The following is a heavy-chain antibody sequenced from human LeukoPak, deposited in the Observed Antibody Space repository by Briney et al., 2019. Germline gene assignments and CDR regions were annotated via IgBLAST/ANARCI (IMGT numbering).Heavy chain of an antibody. CDR2: IKHSGST. D-gene: IGHD4-17*01. CDR1: GGSFNGHH. CDR3: ARGTTVTTFQAGTYYYYYTDV. J-gene: IGHJ6*03. V-gene: IGHV4-34*01. Sequence: SETLSLTCAVYGGSFNGHHWTWIRQAPGKGLEWIGEIKHSGSTNYNPSLKSRVTISVDTSKNHFSLKLSSVTAAYTALYYCARGTTVTTFQAGTYYYYYTDVWVKGTTVAVSS.